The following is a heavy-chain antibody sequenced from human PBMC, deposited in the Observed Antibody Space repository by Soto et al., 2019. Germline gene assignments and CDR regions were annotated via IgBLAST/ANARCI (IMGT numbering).Heavy chain of an antibody. V-gene: IGHV3-15*01. Sequence: PGGSLRLSCGGSGFIFTKAWMSWVRQAPGKGLEWVGRIKSKDDGGATDYAAPVKGRFIISRDNSRNTLYLQMNSLRVEDTAIYYCAEGCISTGCSRDDSFDIWGQGTMVTVSS. CDR3: AEGCISTGCSRDDSFDI. CDR2: IKSKDDGGAT. D-gene: IGHD2-2*01. CDR1: GFIFTKAW. J-gene: IGHJ3*02.